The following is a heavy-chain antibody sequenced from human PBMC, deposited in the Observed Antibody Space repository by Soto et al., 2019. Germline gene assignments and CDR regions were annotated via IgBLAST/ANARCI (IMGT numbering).Heavy chain of an antibody. Sequence: GESLKISCAASGFTFSSYAMHWDRQAPGKGLEWVAVISYDGSNKYYADSVKGRFTISRDNSKNTLYLQMNSLRAEDTAVYYCARDGDTAMVNWGWFDPWGQGTLVTVSS. V-gene: IGHV3-30*04. CDR1: GFTFSSYA. CDR2: ISYDGSNK. J-gene: IGHJ5*02. CDR3: ARDGDTAMVNWGWFDP. D-gene: IGHD5-18*01.